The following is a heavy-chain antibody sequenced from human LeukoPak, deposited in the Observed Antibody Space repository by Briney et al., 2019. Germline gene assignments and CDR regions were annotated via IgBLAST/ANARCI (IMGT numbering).Heavy chain of an antibody. CDR1: GGSLSSYY. Sequence: SETLSLTCTVSGGSLSSYYWSWIRQSPGKGLECIGYIHYTGSTNYNPSLKSRVTISVETSKNQFSLKLKSVTAADTAVYYCARGGYYGSGNDFRFDPWGQGTLVTVPS. CDR3: ARGGYYGSGNDFRFDP. D-gene: IGHD3-10*01. V-gene: IGHV4-59*01. J-gene: IGHJ5*02. CDR2: IHYTGST.